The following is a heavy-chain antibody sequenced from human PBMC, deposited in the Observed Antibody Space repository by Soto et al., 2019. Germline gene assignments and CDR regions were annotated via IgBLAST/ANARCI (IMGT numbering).Heavy chain of an antibody. D-gene: IGHD3-22*01. CDR1: GFSLSTPGVG. J-gene: IGHJ4*02. CDR2: IFWNDDR. V-gene: IGHV2-5*01. CDR3: AHSTYYRTVYYYFDY. Sequence: QITLKESGPTLVKPSQTLTLTCTFSGFSLSTPGVGVGWIRQPPGKALEWLAFIFWNDDRRYSPSLRGRLTVTKDTSKNQVVLTMTNMDPVDTATYFCAHSTYYRTVYYYFDYWGQGALVTVSS.